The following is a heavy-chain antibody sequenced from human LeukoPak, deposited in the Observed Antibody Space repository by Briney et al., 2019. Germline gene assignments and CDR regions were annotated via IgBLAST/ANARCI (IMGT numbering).Heavy chain of an antibody. J-gene: IGHJ4*02. CDR1: GFTFSNAW. V-gene: IGHV3-15*01. CDR2: IKSKTDGGAT. CDR3: TTAVGGYDHFDY. D-gene: IGHD5-12*01. Sequence: GGSLRLSCAASGFTFSNAWMSWVRQAPGKGLEWVGRIKSKTDGGATDYAAPVKGRFTISRDDSKNTLYLQMNSLKTEDTAVYYCTTAVGGYDHFDYWGQGTLVTVSS.